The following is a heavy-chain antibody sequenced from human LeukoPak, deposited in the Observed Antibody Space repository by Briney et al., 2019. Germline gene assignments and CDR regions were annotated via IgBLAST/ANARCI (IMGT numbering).Heavy chain of an antibody. CDR3: AKLCQGTTCAKFEY. CDR2: VYYSGST. CDR1: GDSLSSGLYY. Sequence: SETLSLTCTVSGDSLSSGLYYWGWIRQPPGKGLTWIGSVYYSGSTLFSASFENRVAMPVDRSKNQFSLKLNSVTAADTATYYCAKLCQGTTCAKFEYLGQGILVTVAS. J-gene: IGHJ4*02. D-gene: IGHD1-1*01. V-gene: IGHV4-39*01.